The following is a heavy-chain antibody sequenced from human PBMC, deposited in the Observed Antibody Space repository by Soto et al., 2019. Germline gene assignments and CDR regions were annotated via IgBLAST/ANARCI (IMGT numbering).Heavy chain of an antibody. CDR3: ARDQTGITTTGGGRIDH. J-gene: IGHJ4*02. D-gene: IGHD1-20*01. CDR1: GFTFSTHA. CDR2: VSFDGSNK. V-gene: IGHV3-30-3*01. Sequence: QVQLVESGGGVVQPGRSLRLSCAASGFTFSTHAKHWVRQAPGKGLECVAIVSFDGSNKYYADSVKGRFTISRDNSKNTLYLQMSGLTPEDTAVYYCARDQTGITTTGGGRIDHWGQGTLVTVSS.